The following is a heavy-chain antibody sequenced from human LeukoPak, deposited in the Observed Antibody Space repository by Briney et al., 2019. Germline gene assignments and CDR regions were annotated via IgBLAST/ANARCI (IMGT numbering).Heavy chain of an antibody. V-gene: IGHV3-30*18. D-gene: IGHD3-10*01. J-gene: IGHJ4*02. CDR3: AKLYYYGSGSSY. Sequence: GGSLRLSCAASGFTFSSYGMHWVRQAPGKGLEWVAVISYDGSNKYYADSVKGRFAISRDNSKNTLYLQMNSLRAEDTAVYYCAKLYYYGSGSSYGGQGTLVTVSS. CDR2: ISYDGSNK. CDR1: GFTFSSYG.